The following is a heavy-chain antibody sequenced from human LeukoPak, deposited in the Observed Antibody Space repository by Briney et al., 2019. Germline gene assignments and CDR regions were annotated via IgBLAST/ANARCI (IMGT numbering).Heavy chain of an antibody. J-gene: IGHJ3*02. D-gene: IGHD3-22*01. V-gene: IGHV1-69*06. CDR3: ARDSPYDSSGYYSGGGDAFDI. CDR2: IIPMFGTA. Sequence: ASVKVSCKASGGTFSSYAISWVRQAPGQGLEWMGGIIPMFGTANYAQKFQGRVTITADKSTSTAYMELSSLRSEDTAVYYCARDSPYDSSGYYSGGGDAFDIWGQGTMVTVSS. CDR1: GGTFSSYA.